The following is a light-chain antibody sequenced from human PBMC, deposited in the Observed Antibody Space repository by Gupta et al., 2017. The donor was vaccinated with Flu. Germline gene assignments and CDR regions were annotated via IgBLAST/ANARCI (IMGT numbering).Light chain of an antibody. CDR2: AAS. CDR1: QGISSY. J-gene: IGKJ4*01. Sequence: AIRMTQSPSSFSASTGDRVTITCRASQGISSYLAWYQQKPGKATKLLIYAASTWTSGVPSRFSGSGSGTDXTLTSSXLQSEDFAAYYCHQHESYPSITFGXGTKVEIK. CDR3: HQHESYPSIT. V-gene: IGKV1-8*01.